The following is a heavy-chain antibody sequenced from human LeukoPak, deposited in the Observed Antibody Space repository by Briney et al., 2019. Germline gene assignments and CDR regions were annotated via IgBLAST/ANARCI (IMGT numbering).Heavy chain of an antibody. D-gene: IGHD3-10*01. CDR2: ISGTSSYI. CDR1: GFTFSSYG. V-gene: IGHV3-21*01. J-gene: IGHJ4*02. CDR3: ARGEYGSGSYHIDY. Sequence: GGSLRLSCAASGFTFSSYGMNWVRQAPGKGLEWVSFISGTSSYIYYADSVKGRFTISRDNAKNSLYLQMNSLRAEDTAVYYCARGEYGSGSYHIDYWGQGTLVTVSS.